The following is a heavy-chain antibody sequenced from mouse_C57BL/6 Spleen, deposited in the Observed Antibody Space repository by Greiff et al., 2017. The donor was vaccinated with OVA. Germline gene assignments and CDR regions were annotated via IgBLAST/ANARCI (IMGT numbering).Heavy chain of an antibody. CDR3: VRCYYYGSMPYSMDY. D-gene: IGHD1-1*01. V-gene: IGHV10-3*01. Sequence: DVMLVESGGGLVQPKGSLKLSCAASGFTFNTYAMHWVRQAPGKGLEWVARIRSKSSNYATYYADSVKDRFTISRDASQSMLYLQMNNLKTEDTAMYYCVRCYYYGSMPYSMDYWGQGTSVTVSS. J-gene: IGHJ4*01. CDR2: IRSKSSNYAT. CDR1: GFTFNTYA.